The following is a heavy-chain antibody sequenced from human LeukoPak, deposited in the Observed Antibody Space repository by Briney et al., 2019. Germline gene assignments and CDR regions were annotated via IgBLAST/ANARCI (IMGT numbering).Heavy chain of an antibody. CDR1: GYTFTSYA. J-gene: IGHJ4*02. CDR3: ARVKEHSGYESAPTPDY. Sequence: ASVKVSCKTSGYTFTSYAMNWVRQAPGQGLEWMGWISAYNGNTNYAQKLQGRVTMTTDTSTSTAYMELRSLRSDDTAVYYCARVKEHSGYESAPTPDYWGQGTLVTVSS. V-gene: IGHV1-18*01. D-gene: IGHD5-12*01. CDR2: ISAYNGNT.